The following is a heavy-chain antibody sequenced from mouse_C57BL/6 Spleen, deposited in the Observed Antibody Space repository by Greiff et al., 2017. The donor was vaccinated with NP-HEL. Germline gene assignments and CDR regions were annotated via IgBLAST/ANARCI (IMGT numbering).Heavy chain of an antibody. Sequence: VHLVESGAELMKPGASVKLSCKATGYTFTGYWIEWVKQRPGHGLEWIGEILPGSGSTNYNEKFKGKATFTADTSSNTAYMQLSSLTTEDSAIYYCARCGYYDYDRTGYAMDYWGQGTSVTVSS. V-gene: IGHV1-9*01. CDR2: ILPGSGST. J-gene: IGHJ4*01. D-gene: IGHD2-4*01. CDR3: ARCGYYDYDRTGYAMDY. CDR1: GYTFTGYW.